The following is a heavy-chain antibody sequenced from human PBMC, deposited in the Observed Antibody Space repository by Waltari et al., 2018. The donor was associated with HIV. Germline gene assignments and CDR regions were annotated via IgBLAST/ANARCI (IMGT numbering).Heavy chain of an antibody. Sequence: QVQLQESGPGLVKPSETLSLTCTVSGGSISSYYWSWIRQPPGKGLEWIGYIYYSGSTNYNPSLKSRVTISVDTSKNQFSLKLSSVTAADTAVYYCARAYYYDSSGYREHWGQGTLVTVSS. J-gene: IGHJ4*02. CDR2: IYYSGST. V-gene: IGHV4-59*01. D-gene: IGHD3-22*01. CDR3: ARAYYYDSSGYREH. CDR1: GGSISSYY.